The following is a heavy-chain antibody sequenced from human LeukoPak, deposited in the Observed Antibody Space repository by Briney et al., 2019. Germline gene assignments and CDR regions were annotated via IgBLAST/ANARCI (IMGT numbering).Heavy chain of an antibody. J-gene: IGHJ4*02. CDR3: ARDRYGDGFAHFDY. D-gene: IGHD5-24*01. CDR1: GYTFTAYA. Sequence: ASVKVSCESSGYTFTAYAAHWVRQAPGQGLERMGWITPSDGANYAQKFQGRVTMTRDTSMSTAYMDLNRLTSDDTAVYFCARDRYGDGFAHFDYWGQGTLVTVSS. V-gene: IGHV1-2*02. CDR2: ITPSDGA.